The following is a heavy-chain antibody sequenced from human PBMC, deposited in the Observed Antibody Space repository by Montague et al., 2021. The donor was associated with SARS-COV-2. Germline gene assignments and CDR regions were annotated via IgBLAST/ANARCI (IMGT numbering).Heavy chain of an antibody. CDR3: ARHRANAGSFDI. CDR1: GGSITVSRYD. J-gene: IGHJ3*02. V-gene: IGHV4-39*01. CDR2: VHYTGTT. Sequence: SETLSLTCTVSGGSITVSRYDWGWIRQPPGKGLEWIGSVHYTGTTSYNASLKSRLTISVDTSENQLSLKMTSVTASDTAVYHCARHRANAGSFDIWGQGTMVTVSS. D-gene: IGHD1-1*01.